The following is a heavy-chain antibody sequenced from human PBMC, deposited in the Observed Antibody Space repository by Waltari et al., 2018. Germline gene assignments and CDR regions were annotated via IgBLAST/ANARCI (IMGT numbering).Heavy chain of an antibody. CDR3: ARVIKVAGILWPDAFDI. D-gene: IGHD2-21*01. CDR2: IYYSGST. Sequence: QVQLQESGPGLVKPSETLSLTCTVSGASISNYHWSWIRQPPGKGLEWIASIYYSGSTYYNPSLKSRVTIFNDTSKNQFSLRLTSVTAADTAVYYCARVIKVAGILWPDAFDIWGQGTMVTVSS. CDR1: GASISNYH. J-gene: IGHJ3*02. V-gene: IGHV4-59*05.